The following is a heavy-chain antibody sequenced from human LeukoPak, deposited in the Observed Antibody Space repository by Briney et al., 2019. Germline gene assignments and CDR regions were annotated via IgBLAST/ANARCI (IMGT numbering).Heavy chain of an antibody. D-gene: IGHD3-16*02. Sequence: PGGSLRLSCAASGFTFSSYAMSWVRQAPGKGLEWVSTISGSGGSTYYADSVKGRFTISRDNSKNTLYLQMNSLRAEDTAVYYCAKDRYEAGANDYWGQGTLVTVSS. CDR2: ISGSGGST. V-gene: IGHV3-23*01. CDR1: GFTFSSYA. J-gene: IGHJ4*02. CDR3: AKDRYEAGANDY.